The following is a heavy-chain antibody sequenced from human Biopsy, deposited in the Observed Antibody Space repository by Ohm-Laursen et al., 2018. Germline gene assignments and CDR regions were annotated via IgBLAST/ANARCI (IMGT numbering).Heavy chain of an antibody. CDR1: GFTFSSYG. CDR3: AKDYRDSRGIFGIVVVRPLDY. CDR2: MSYDGTQK. Sequence: SLRLSCAASGFTFSSYGMHWVRQAPGKGLERVATMSYDGTQKYYGDSVKGRFTISRDNSKNTLYLQMNSLRAEDTAVYYCAKDYRDSRGIFGIVVVRPLDYWGQGSRVTVSS. V-gene: IGHV3-30*18. J-gene: IGHJ4*02. D-gene: IGHD3-22*01.